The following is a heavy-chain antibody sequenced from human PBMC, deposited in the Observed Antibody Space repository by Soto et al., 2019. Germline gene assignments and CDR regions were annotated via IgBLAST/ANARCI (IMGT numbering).Heavy chain of an antibody. D-gene: IGHD3-16*01. CDR2: MNAKIGDT. V-gene: IGHV1-8*01. CDR1: GYTFSDFD. J-gene: IGHJ6*02. CDR3: ARGNPFNYAGFDV. Sequence: QAHLEQSGAEVKRPGASVKVSCKASGYTFSDFDINWLRQASGQGPEWMGWMNAKIGDTFFAQRFQGKFNTTWDTSLITASMEVGSLTSDDTAMYYGARGNPFNYAGFDVWGQGTTVAVSS.